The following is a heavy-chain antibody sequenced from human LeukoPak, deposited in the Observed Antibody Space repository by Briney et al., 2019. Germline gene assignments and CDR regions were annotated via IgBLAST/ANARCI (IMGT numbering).Heavy chain of an antibody. J-gene: IGHJ4*02. Sequence: PGGSLRLSCAASGITFSSYWMSWVRQAPGKGLEWVANIKEDGSEKYYVDSVKGRFTISRDNAKNSLYLQMNSLRAEDTAMYYCAAGGNSDYWGQGTLVTVSS. V-gene: IGHV3-7*01. D-gene: IGHD4-23*01. CDR3: AAGGNSDY. CDR2: IKEDGSEK. CDR1: GITFSSYW.